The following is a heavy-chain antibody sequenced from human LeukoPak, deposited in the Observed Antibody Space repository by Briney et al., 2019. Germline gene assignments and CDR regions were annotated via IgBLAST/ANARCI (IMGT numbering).Heavy chain of an antibody. CDR1: GFTFSSYW. Sequence: SGGSLRLSCAASGFTFSSYWMSWVRQAPGKGLEWVANIKQDGSEKYYVDSVKGRFTISRDNAKNSLYLQMNSLRAEDTAVYYCARDQSGYCSGGSCYHYYYMDVWGKGTTVTVSS. J-gene: IGHJ6*03. D-gene: IGHD2-15*01. CDR3: ARDQSGYCSGGSCYHYYYMDV. V-gene: IGHV3-7*01. CDR2: IKQDGSEK.